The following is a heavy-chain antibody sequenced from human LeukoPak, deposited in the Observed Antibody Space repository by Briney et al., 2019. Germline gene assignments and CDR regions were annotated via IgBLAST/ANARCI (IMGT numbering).Heavy chain of an antibody. D-gene: IGHD3/OR15-3a*01. CDR1: GFTFSSYS. CDR2: ISSSSSTI. Sequence: GGSLRLSCAASGFTFSSYSMNWVRQAPGKGLEWVSYISSSSSTIYYADSVKGRFTISRDNAKNSLYLQMNSLRAEDTAVYYCAGEGRFLDRSPVDYWGQGSLVTVSS. V-gene: IGHV3-48*01. CDR3: AGEGRFLDRSPVDY. J-gene: IGHJ4*02.